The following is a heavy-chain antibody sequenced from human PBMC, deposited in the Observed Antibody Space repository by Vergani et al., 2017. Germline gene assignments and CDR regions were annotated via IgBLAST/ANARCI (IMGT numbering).Heavy chain of an antibody. J-gene: IGHJ5*02. CDR1: GGSFSGYY. CDR3: ASGQAWSGWLYQANWFDP. V-gene: IGHV4-34*01. CDR2: INHSGST. Sequence: QVQLQQWGAGLLKPSETLSLTCAVYGGSFSGYYWSWIRQPPGKGLEWIGEINHSGSTNYNPSLKSRVTISVDTSKNQFSLKLSSLTAADTAVYYCASGQAWSGWLYQANWFDPWGQGTLVTVSS. D-gene: IGHD6-19*01.